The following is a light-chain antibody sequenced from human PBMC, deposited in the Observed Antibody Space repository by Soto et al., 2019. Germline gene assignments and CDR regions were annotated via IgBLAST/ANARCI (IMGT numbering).Light chain of an antibody. CDR3: SSYASTSTAV. V-gene: IGLV2-14*01. CDR1: SSDVGAYNY. J-gene: IGLJ1*01. Sequence: QSALTQPASVSGSPGQSITISCTGTSSDVGAYNYVSWYQQHPGKAPKLMIYEVNYRPSGVSNRFSGSKSGITASLTISGLQAEDEADYYCSSYASTSTAVFGSGTKLTVL. CDR2: EVN.